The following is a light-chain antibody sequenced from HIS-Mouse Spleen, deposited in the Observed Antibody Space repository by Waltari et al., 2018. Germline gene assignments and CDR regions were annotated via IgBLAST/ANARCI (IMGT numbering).Light chain of an antibody. V-gene: IGLV2-8*01. Sequence: QSALTQPPSASGSPGQSVTISCTGTRSDAGGYNYVSWYQQHPGKAPKLMIYEVSKRPSGVPDRFSGSKSGNTASLTVSGLQAEDEADYYCSSYAGSNIYVFGTGTKVTVL. CDR1: RSDAGGYNY. CDR2: EVS. CDR3: SSYAGSNIYV. J-gene: IGLJ1*01.